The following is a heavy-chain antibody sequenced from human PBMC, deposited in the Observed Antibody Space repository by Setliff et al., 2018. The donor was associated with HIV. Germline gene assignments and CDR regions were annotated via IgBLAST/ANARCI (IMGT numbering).Heavy chain of an antibody. Sequence: ASVKVSCKASGYTFSSYGISWVRQAPGQGLEWMGWISGYNGNTKYVQKLQGRVTMTTDTSTRTVYMELRSLRNDDKAEYFCARVPYRSAWFSGVHDAFDVWGQGTMVTVSS. CDR1: GYTFSSYG. CDR3: ARVPYRSAWFSGVHDAFDV. D-gene: IGHD6-19*01. V-gene: IGHV1-18*01. CDR2: ISGYNGNT. J-gene: IGHJ3*01.